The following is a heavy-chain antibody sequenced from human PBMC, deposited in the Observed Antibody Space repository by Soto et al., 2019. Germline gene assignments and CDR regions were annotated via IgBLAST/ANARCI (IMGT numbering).Heavy chain of an antibody. CDR3: ARDRVRYPRGXYYGSGSQHRSSYYFDY. V-gene: IGHV3-48*03. Sequence: PGGSLRLSCAASGFTFSSYEMNWVRQAPGKGLEWVSYISSSGSTIYYADSVKGRFTISRDNAKNSLYLQMNSLRAEDTAVYYCARDRVRYPRGXYYGSGSQHRSSYYFDYWGQGTLVTVSS. CDR1: GFTFSSYE. CDR2: ISSSGSTI. D-gene: IGHD3-10*01. J-gene: IGHJ4*02.